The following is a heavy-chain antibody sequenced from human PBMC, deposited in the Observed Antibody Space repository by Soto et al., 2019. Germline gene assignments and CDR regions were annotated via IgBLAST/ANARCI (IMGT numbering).Heavy chain of an antibody. J-gene: IGHJ3*02. CDR2: INHSGST. CDR3: ARGLLGTPRPGAFDI. CDR1: GGSFSGYY. D-gene: IGHD7-27*01. V-gene: IGHV4-34*01. Sequence: SETLSLTCAVYGGSFSGYYWSWIRQPPGKGLEWIGEINHSGSTNYNPSLKSRVTISVDTSKNQFSLKLSSVTAADTAVYYCARGLLGTPRPGAFDIWGQGTMVTVSS.